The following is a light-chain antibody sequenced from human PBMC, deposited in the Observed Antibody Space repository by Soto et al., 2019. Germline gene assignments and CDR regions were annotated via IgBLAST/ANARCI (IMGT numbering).Light chain of an antibody. CDR3: QQSYITPYP. V-gene: IGKV1-39*01. CDR1: QSISVH. CDR2: AAS. Sequence: GDTVTITCRASQSISVHLNWYQQKGGKVPKLLIYAASNLYSGVPSRFSGSGSETDFALTISSLQPEDFATYYCQQSYITPYPFGQGTRLEIK. J-gene: IGKJ2*01.